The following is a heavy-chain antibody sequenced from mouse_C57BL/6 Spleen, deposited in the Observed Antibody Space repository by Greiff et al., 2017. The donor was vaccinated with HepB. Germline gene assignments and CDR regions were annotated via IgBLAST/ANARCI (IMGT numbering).Heavy chain of an antibody. CDR1: GYAFTNYL. CDR3: ARTGFYDGGYYFDY. Sequence: VQLQQSGAELVRPGTSVKVSCKASGYAFTNYLIEWVKQRPGQGLEWIGVINPGSGGTNYNEKFKGKATLTADKSSSTAYMQLSSLTSEDSAVYFRARTGFYDGGYYFDYWGQGTTLTVSS. D-gene: IGHD2-12*01. J-gene: IGHJ2*01. V-gene: IGHV1-54*01. CDR2: INPGSGGT.